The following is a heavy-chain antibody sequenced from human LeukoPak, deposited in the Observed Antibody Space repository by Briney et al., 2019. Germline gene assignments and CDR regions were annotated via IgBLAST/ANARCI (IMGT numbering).Heavy chain of an antibody. Sequence: SQTLSLTCTVSGGSISSGGYYWSWIRQHPGKGLEWIGYIYYSGSTYYNPSLKSRVTISVDTSKNQFSLKLSSVTAADTAVYYCARVLSHTYYGSGSTGVDPWGQGTLVTVSS. CDR2: IYYSGST. D-gene: IGHD3-10*01. CDR3: ARVLSHTYYGSGSTGVDP. V-gene: IGHV4-31*03. J-gene: IGHJ5*02. CDR1: GGSISSGGYY.